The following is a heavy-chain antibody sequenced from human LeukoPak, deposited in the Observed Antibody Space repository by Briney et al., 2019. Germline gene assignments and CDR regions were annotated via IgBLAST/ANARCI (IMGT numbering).Heavy chain of an antibody. CDR3: VKDLNGTWSFDY. CDR1: GFTFSAYF. D-gene: IGHD2-8*01. Sequence: GGSLRLSCSASGFTFSAYFMHWVRQAPGKCLEYVSSISSNEYDTYYADSVKGRFTISRDNSKNTLFLQMSSLRAEDTAVYYCVKDLNGTWSFDYWGQGTLVTVSS. CDR2: ISSNEYDT. J-gene: IGHJ4*02. V-gene: IGHV3-64D*06.